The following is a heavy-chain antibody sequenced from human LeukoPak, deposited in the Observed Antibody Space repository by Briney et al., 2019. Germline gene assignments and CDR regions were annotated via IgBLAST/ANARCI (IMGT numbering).Heavy chain of an antibody. D-gene: IGHD3-10*01. CDR2: ISYDGSNK. CDR1: GFTFSSYG. CDR3: ARDLVAMVGWFGEGPGY. V-gene: IGHV3-30*03. J-gene: IGHJ4*02. Sequence: GGSLRLSCAASGFTFSSYGMHWVRQAPGKGLEWVAVISYDGSNKYYADSVKGRFTISRDNAKNSLYLQMNSLRAEDTAVYYCARDLVAMVGWFGEGPGYWGQGTLVTVSS.